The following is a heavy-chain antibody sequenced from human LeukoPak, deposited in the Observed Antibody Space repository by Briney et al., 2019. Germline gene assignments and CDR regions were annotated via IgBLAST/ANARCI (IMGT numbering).Heavy chain of an antibody. D-gene: IGHD3-3*01. V-gene: IGHV4-34*01. J-gene: IGHJ6*02. Sequence: PSETLSLTCTVSGGSISSYYWSWIRQPPGKGLEWIGEINRSGSTNYNPSLKSRVTISVDTSKNQFSLKLSSVTAADTAVYYCATFGVATKYYYYGMDVWGQGTTVTVSS. CDR1: GGSISSYY. CDR2: INRSGST. CDR3: ATFGVATKYYYYGMDV.